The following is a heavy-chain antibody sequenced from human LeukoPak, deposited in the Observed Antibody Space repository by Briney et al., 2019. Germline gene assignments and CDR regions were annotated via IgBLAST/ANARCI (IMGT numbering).Heavy chain of an antibody. CDR1: GFTFSSYW. V-gene: IGHV3-7*01. J-gene: IGHJ4*02. CDR2: IKEDGSEK. CDR3: ARDETRGGDCNY. D-gene: IGHD2-21*01. Sequence: PGGSLRLSCAASGFTFSSYWMAWVRQAPGKGLEWVASIKEDGSEKYYLDSVKGRFTISRDNTKNSLYLQMNSLRVEDTAVYYCARDETRGGDCNYWGQGTLVTVSS.